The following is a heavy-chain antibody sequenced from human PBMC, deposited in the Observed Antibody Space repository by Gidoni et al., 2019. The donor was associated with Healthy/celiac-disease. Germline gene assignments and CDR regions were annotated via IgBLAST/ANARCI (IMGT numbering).Heavy chain of an antibody. CDR1: GFTFSSYG. CDR3: AKDGTSGWFDP. V-gene: IGHV3-30*18. D-gene: IGHD1-26*01. CDR2: ISYDGSNK. J-gene: IGHJ5*02. Sequence: QVQLVESGGGVVQPGRSLSLSCAASGFTFSSYGMHWVRQAPGKGLEWVAVISYDGSNKYYADSVKGRFTISRDNSKNTLYLQMNSLRAEDTAVYYCAKDGTSGWFDPWGQGTLVTVSS.